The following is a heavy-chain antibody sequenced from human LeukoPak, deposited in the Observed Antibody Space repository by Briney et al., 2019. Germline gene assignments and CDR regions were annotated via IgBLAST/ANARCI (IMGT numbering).Heavy chain of an antibody. V-gene: IGHV4-39*07. J-gene: IGHJ4*02. CDR1: GGSISSSSYY. Sequence: SETLSLTCTVSGGSISSSSYYWSWIRQPPGKGLEWIGEINHSGSTNYNPSLKSRVTISVDTSKNQFSLKLSSVTAADTAVYYCARLYGSGSSLSFDYWGQGTLVTVSS. CDR3: ARLYGSGSSLSFDY. D-gene: IGHD3-10*01. CDR2: INHSGST.